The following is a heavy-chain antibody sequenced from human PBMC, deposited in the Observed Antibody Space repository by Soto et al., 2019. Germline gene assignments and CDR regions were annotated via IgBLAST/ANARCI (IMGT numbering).Heavy chain of an antibody. CDR2: RYYSEST. V-gene: IGHV4-31*03. J-gene: IGHJ4*02. Sequence: SETLSLTCTVSGGSITTGGYYWSWIRQLPGKGLEWIGHRYYSESTYYNPSLKSRVSISLDTSKNQFSLKLSFVTAADTAMYYCARTKCSGGSCYSWSLGYWGQGTPVTVSS. CDR3: ARTKCSGGSCYSWSLGY. CDR1: GGSITTGGYY. D-gene: IGHD2-15*01.